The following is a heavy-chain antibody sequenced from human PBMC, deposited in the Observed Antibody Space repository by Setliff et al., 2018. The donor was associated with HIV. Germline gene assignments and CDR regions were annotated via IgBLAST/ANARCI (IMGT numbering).Heavy chain of an antibody. V-gene: IGHV4-4*07. CDR1: GGSMSSYY. CDR3: ARLKSPIV. D-gene: IGHD3-22*01. Sequence: PSETLSLTCTVSGGSMSSYYWSWIRQPAGKGLEWIGRIYTIGSTNYNPSLKSRVTLSIDTSKTQFSLKLTSVTAADTALYYCARLKSPIVWGQGTLVTV. J-gene: IGHJ4*02. CDR2: IYTIGST.